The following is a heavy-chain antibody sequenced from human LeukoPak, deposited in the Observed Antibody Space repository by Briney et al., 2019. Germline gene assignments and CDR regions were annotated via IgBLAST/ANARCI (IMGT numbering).Heavy chain of an antibody. D-gene: IGHD6-19*01. CDR1: GGSISSSSYY. CDR3: AKALGSSGWSNFDY. J-gene: IGHJ4*02. CDR2: IYHSGST. Sequence: SETLSLTCTVSGGSISSSSYYWGWIRQPPGKGLEWIGSIYHSGSTYYNPSLKSRVTISVNTSKNQFSLKLSSVTAADTAVYYCAKALGSSGWSNFDYWGQGTLVTVSS. V-gene: IGHV4-39*01.